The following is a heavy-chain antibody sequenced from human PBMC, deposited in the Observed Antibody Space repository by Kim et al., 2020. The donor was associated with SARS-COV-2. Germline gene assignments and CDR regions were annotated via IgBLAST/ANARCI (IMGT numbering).Heavy chain of an antibody. CDR3: ARDTPLSLWFRELSAAVGMDV. Sequence: GGSLRLSCAASGFTFSSYAMHWVRQAPGKGLEWVAVISYDGSNKYYVDSVKGRFTISRDNSKNTLYLQMNSLRAEDTAVYYCARDTPLSLWFRELSAAVGMDVWGQGTTVTVSS. J-gene: IGHJ6*02. CDR2: ISYDGSNK. V-gene: IGHV3-30*04. CDR1: GFTFSSYA. D-gene: IGHD3-10*01.